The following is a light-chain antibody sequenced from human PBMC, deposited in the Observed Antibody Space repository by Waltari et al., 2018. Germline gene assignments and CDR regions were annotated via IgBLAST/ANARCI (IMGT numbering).Light chain of an antibody. CDR3: QQYNKWPGA. V-gene: IGKV3-15*01. Sequence: EIVMTQSPATLSVSPGERATISCRASQGVSSNLAWYQQKPGQAPRLLIYDVFTRATGIPARFSGSGSGTEFTLTISSLQSEDFAVYYCQQYNKWPGAFGQGTNVEIK. CDR2: DVF. J-gene: IGKJ1*01. CDR1: QGVSSN.